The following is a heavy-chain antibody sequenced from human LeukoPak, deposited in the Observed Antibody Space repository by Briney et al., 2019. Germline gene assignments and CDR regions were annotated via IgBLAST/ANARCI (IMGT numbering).Heavy chain of an antibody. CDR1: GFTFSSYS. D-gene: IGHD2-2*01. CDR3: ARGPAKPIVVVPAARSPYYYMDV. J-gene: IGHJ6*03. V-gene: IGHV3-48*01. CDR2: ISSSSSTI. Sequence: GGSLRLSCAASGFTFSSYSMNWVRQAPGKGLEWVSYISSSSSTIYYADSVKGRFTISRDNAKNSLYLQMNSLRAEDTAVYYCARGPAKPIVVVPAARSPYYYMDVWGKGTTVTVSS.